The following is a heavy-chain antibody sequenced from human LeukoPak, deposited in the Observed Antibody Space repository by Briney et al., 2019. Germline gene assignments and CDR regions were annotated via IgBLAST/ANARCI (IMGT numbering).Heavy chain of an antibody. Sequence: GESLTISCKGSGYSFTSHWISWVRQMPGKGLEWMGRIDPSDSYTNYSPSFEGHVTISVDQSISTAYLQWSSLKASDTANYYWGRHFSPPVTRLLRHLDTWGQGTLVTVSS. V-gene: IGHV5-10-1*01. D-gene: IGHD2/OR15-2a*01. J-gene: IGHJ5*02. CDR1: GYSFTSHW. CDR2: IDPSDSYT. CDR3: GRHFSPPVTRLLRHLDT.